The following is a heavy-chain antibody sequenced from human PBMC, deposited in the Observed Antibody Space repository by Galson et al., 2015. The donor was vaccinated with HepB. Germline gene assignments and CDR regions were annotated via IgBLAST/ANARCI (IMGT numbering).Heavy chain of an antibody. D-gene: IGHD6-19*01. Sequence: SVKVSFKVSGYTLTELSMHWVRQAPGKGLEWMGGFDPEDGETIYAQKFQGRVTMTEDTSTDTAYMELSSLRSEDTAVYYCATDPRYSSGWFSYWGQGTLVTVSS. V-gene: IGHV1-24*01. CDR1: GYTLTELS. J-gene: IGHJ4*02. CDR3: ATDPRYSSGWFSY. CDR2: FDPEDGET.